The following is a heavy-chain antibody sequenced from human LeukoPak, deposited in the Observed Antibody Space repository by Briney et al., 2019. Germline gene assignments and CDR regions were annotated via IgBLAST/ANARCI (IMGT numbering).Heavy chain of an antibody. CDR3: AKSGYNRFDY. D-gene: IGHD5-24*01. Sequence: GGSLRFSCAASGFTVSRNYMSWVRQAPGKGLEWVSVIYRGGSTYYTDSVKGRFTISRDNSKNALYLQMNSLRAEDTAVYYCAKSGYNRFDYWGQGTLVTVSS. J-gene: IGHJ4*02. CDR1: GFTVSRNY. CDR2: IYRGGST. V-gene: IGHV3-53*01.